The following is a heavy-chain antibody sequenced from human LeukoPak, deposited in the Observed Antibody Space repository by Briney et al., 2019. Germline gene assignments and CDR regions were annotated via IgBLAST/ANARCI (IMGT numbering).Heavy chain of an antibody. D-gene: IGHD4-11*01. CDR3: ARDRGGRLQSVPEYFQH. J-gene: IGHJ1*01. CDR1: GGTFSSYA. Sequence: GASVKVSCKASGGTFSSYAIIWVRQAPGQGLEWMGRIIPILGIANYAQKFQGRVTITADKSTSTAYLELSSLRSEDTAVYYCARDRGGRLQSVPEYFQHWGQGTLVTVSS. CDR2: IIPILGIA. V-gene: IGHV1-69*04.